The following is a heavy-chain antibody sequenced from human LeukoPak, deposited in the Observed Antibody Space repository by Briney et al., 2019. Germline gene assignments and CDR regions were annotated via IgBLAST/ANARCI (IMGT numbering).Heavy chain of an antibody. D-gene: IGHD5-18*01. J-gene: IGHJ6*02. CDR1: GFTFTTYW. V-gene: IGHV3-74*01. Sequence: GGSLRLSCAASGFTFTTYWMHWVRQAPGKGLAWVSHINSDGSITSYADSVKGRFTISRDSAKNTLYLQMNSLRAEDTAVYYCARDAVDTANAVWGQGTTVTVSS. CDR3: ARDAVDTANAV. CDR2: INSDGSIT.